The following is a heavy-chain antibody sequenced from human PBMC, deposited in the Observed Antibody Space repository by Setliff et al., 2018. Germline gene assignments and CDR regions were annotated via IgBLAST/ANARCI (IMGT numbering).Heavy chain of an antibody. Sequence: ASVKVSCKASGYTFTSYDINWVRQATGQGLEWMGWMNPNSGNTGYAQKFQGRVTMTRNTSISTAYMELSSLRSEDTAVYYCAREGSSTSCYYDYYYMDVWGKGTTVTVSS. D-gene: IGHD2-2*01. J-gene: IGHJ6*03. CDR2: MNPNSGNT. CDR1: GYTFTSYD. CDR3: AREGSSTSCYYDYYYMDV. V-gene: IGHV1-8*02.